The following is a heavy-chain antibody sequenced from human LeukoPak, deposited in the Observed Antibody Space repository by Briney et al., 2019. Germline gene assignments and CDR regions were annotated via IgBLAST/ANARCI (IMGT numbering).Heavy chain of an antibody. CDR2: ISGSGGST. D-gene: IGHD6-6*01. CDR1: GFTFSSYA. CDR3: ADFSSSSAYFDY. Sequence: GGSLRLSCAPSGFTFSSYAMSWVRQAPGKGLEWVSAISGSGGSTYYADSVKVRFTISRDNSKNSLYLQMNSLRAEDTAEYYCADFSSSSAYFDYWGQGTLVTVSS. V-gene: IGHV3-23*01. J-gene: IGHJ4*02.